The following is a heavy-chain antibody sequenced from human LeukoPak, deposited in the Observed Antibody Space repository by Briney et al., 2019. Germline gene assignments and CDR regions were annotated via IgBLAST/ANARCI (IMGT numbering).Heavy chain of an antibody. CDR1: GGIFSSYA. J-gene: IGHJ1*01. Sequence: SVKVSCKATGGIFSSYAFSWVRPAPGQGLEWMGGIIPILGKASYAQKFQGRVTITADESTSTAYMELSSLRSEDTAVYYCATGDSIAVAVEYFHHWGQGTLVTVSS. V-gene: IGHV1-69*10. CDR2: IIPILGKA. D-gene: IGHD6-19*01. CDR3: ATGDSIAVAVEYFHH.